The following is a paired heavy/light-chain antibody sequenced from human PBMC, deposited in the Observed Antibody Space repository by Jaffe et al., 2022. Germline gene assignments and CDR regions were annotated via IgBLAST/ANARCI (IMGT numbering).Heavy chain of an antibody. Sequence: EVQLVQSGAEVKKPGESLTISCKASGYAFTSNWIAWVRQMPGKGLEWMGIIYPGDSDTRYGPSFQGQVTISADKSITTAYLQWSSLKATDTAIYYCARRLGATTATSFRDYYMDVWGKGTTVTVSS. D-gene: IGHD4-4*01. CDR1: GYAFTSNW. J-gene: IGHJ6*03. V-gene: IGHV5-51*03. CDR2: IYPGDSDT. CDR3: ARRLGATTATSFRDYYMDV.
Light chain of an antibody. CDR3: GTWDNSLVV. CDR2: DND. V-gene: IGLV1-51*01. CDR1: SSNIANNY. Sequence: QSVLTQPPSVSAAPGQKVTISCSGSSSNIANNYVCWYQQLPGTAPQLLIYDNDKRLSGIPDRFSASKSGTSATLAITGLQTGDEADYYCGTWDNSLVVFGGGTKLTVL. J-gene: IGLJ2*01.